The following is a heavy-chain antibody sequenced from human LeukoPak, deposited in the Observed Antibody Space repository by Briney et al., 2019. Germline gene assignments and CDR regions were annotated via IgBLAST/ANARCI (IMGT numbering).Heavy chain of an antibody. J-gene: IGHJ4*02. CDR1: GFTFSSYE. V-gene: IGHV3-48*03. Sequence: GGSLRLSWAASGFTFSSYEMNWVRQAPGKWREWVSYISSSGSTIYYADSVKGRFTISRDNAKNSLDLQMNSLRAEDTAVYYCAREDSSGKTLDYWGQGTLVTVSS. CDR3: AREDSSGKTLDY. D-gene: IGHD6-19*01. CDR2: ISSSGSTI.